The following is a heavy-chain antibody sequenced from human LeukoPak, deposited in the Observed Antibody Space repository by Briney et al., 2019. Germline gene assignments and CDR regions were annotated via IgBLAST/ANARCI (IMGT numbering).Heavy chain of an antibody. CDR3: ARDLLTGQPPLYYFDY. V-gene: IGHV3-48*01. Sequence: GGSLRLSCAASGFTFSSHSMNWVRQAPGRGLEWVSYISSSSRTIYYADSVKGRFTISRDNAKNSLYLQMYSLRAEDTALYYCARDLLTGQPPLYYFDYWGLGTLVTVSS. CDR1: GFTFSSHS. J-gene: IGHJ4*02. CDR2: ISSSSRTI. D-gene: IGHD2-21*01.